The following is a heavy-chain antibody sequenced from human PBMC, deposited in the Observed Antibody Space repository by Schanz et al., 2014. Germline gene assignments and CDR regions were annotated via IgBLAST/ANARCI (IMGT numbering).Heavy chain of an antibody. V-gene: IGHV3-23*04. CDR2: INGNGGIT. CDR3: VKVPDKYNWDDVEGMDV. Sequence: EVQLVESGGGLVQPGGSLRLSCAGSGFTFSSFAMSWVRQAPGKGLEWVSAINGNGGITYYADPVKGRFTISRDNSNSSLYLQMKSLRVEVTAVYCCVKVPDKYNWDDVEGMDVWGPGTTVTVSS. CDR1: GFTFSSFA. D-gene: IGHD1-1*01. J-gene: IGHJ6*02.